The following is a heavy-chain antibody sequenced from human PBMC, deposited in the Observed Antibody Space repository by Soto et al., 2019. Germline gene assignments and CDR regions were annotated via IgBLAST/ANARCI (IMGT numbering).Heavy chain of an antibody. CDR3: TTRYYDFWSGPPRPYYFDY. V-gene: IGHV3-15*01. CDR1: TFTFSNAR. CDR2: IKSKTDGGTT. J-gene: IGHJ4*02. Sequence: SGGSLRLSCAASTFTFSNARMSWVRQAPGKGLEWVGRIKSKTDGGTTDYAAPVKGRFTISRDDSKNTLYLQMNSLKTADTAVYYCTTRYYDFWSGPPRPYYFDYWGQGTLVTVSS. D-gene: IGHD3-3*01.